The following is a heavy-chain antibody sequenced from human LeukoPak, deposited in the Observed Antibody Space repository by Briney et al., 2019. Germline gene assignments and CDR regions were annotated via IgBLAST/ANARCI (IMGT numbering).Heavy chain of an antibody. CDR2: IYPADSDT. CDR1: GYTFTNYL. Sequence: GESLKISCQVSGYTFTNYLIGWVRQMPGKGLESMGIIYPADSDTTYSPSFQGQVTVSADKSISTVYLQWSSLKASDTAMYYCARQSRDGSQTRGYYFDYWGQGTLVTVSS. V-gene: IGHV5-51*01. D-gene: IGHD3-10*01. CDR3: ARQSRDGSQTRGYYFDY. J-gene: IGHJ4*02.